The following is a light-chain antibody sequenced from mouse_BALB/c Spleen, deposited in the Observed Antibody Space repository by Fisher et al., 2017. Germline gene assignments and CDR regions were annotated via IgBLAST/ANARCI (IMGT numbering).Light chain of an antibody. J-gene: IGKJ4*01. CDR2: DTS. Sequence: IVITQSTAIMSASPGEKVTMTCSASSSVSYMHWYQQKSSTSPKLWIYDTSKLASGVPGRFSGSGSGTSYSLTISSMEAEDAATYYCQQWSSNPPTFGSGTKLEIK. CDR1: SSVSY. V-gene: IGKV4-59*01. CDR3: QQWSSNPPT.